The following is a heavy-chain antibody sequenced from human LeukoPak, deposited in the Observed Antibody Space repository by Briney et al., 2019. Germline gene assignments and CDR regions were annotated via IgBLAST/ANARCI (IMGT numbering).Heavy chain of an antibody. Sequence: SETLSLTCTVSGDSISSEGFYWSWIRQRSGKGLEWVAYIKYNGDTFYNPSLKSRLTISRDTSKNLFSLILTSVTAADSALYFCARGTLLNYFDYWGQGALVTVSS. CDR1: GDSISSEGFY. CDR2: IKYNGDT. V-gene: IGHV4-31*03. J-gene: IGHJ4*02. D-gene: IGHD3/OR15-3a*01. CDR3: ARGTLLNYFDY.